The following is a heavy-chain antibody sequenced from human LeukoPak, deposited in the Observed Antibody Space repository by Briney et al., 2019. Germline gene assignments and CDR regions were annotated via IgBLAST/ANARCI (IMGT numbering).Heavy chain of an antibody. V-gene: IGHV3-66*01. CDR1: GFSVSSNY. CDR2: IYSGGDT. D-gene: IGHD2-8*01. Sequence: GGSLRLSCAASGFSVSSNYMSWVRQAPGKGLEWVSVIYSGGDTYYADSVKGRFTISRDNSKSTLYLQMNSLRAEDTAVYYCARVPGGYCTNGVCYTADYWGQGTLVTVSS. CDR3: ARVPGGYCTNGVCYTADY. J-gene: IGHJ4*02.